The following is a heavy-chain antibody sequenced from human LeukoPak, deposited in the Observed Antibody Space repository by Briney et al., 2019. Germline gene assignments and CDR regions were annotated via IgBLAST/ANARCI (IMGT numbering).Heavy chain of an antibody. D-gene: IGHD6-19*01. J-gene: IGHJ4*02. CDR1: GTTFTGYY. CDR3: AKSSGYFPLYYFDY. CDR2: INPNTGGT. Sequence: WASVKVSCKASGTTFTGYYIHWVRLAPGPGLEWMGSINPNTGGTNSAQKFQGRVTMTKDTSNATVYMELRSLTSDDTAIYYCAKSSGYFPLYYFDYWGQGTQVTVSS. V-gene: IGHV1-2*02.